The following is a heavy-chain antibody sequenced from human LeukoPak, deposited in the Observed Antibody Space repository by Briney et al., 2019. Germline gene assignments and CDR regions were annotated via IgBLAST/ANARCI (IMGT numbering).Heavy chain of an antibody. CDR1: GYTFTGYY. CDR2: INPNRGGT. Sequence: ASVKVSCKASGYTFTGYYMHWVRQAPGQGLEWMGWINPNRGGTNYAQKFQGRVTMTRDTSISTAYMELSRLRSDDTAVYYCARDLRLAYSTVDYWGQGTLVTVSS. D-gene: IGHD2-21*01. J-gene: IGHJ4*02. CDR3: ARDLRLAYSTVDY. V-gene: IGHV1-2*02.